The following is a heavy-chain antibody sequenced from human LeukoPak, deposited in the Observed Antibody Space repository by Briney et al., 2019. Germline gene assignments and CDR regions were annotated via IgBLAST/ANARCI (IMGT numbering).Heavy chain of an antibody. Sequence: SETLSLTCTVSGGSISSYYWSWIRQPPGKGLEWIGYIYYSGSTNYNPSLKSRVTISVDTSKNQFSLKLSSVTAADTAVYYCARHTRYRSHYYDSPRTFDPWGQGTLVTVSS. CDR3: ARHTRYRSHYYDSPRTFDP. CDR1: GGSISSYY. CDR2: IYYSGST. J-gene: IGHJ5*02. V-gene: IGHV4-59*08. D-gene: IGHD3-22*01.